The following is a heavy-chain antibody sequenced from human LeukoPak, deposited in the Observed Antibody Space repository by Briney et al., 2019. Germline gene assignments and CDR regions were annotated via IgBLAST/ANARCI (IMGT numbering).Heavy chain of an antibody. J-gene: IGHJ6*03. V-gene: IGHV4-38-2*02. D-gene: IGHD3-16*02. CDR2: IYHSGST. Sequence: SETLSLTCTVSSYSISSVYYWGWIRQSPGKGLEWIGNIYHSGSTNYNPSLKSRVTISVDTSKNQFSLKLRSVTAADTAVYYCARGFRSYYYHYMDVWGKGTTVTVSS. CDR3: ARGFRSYYYHYMDV. CDR1: SYSISSVYY.